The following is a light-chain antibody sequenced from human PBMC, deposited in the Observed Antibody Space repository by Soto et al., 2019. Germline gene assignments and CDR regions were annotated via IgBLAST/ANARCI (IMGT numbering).Light chain of an antibody. V-gene: IGKV3-20*01. Sequence: DIVLTQSPGTLSLSPGERATLSCRASQTVGGAFLAWYQQKPARAPRLLIYGVSSRAPGIPDRFSGSESGTDFTLTISRLEPEDFAVYYCQHYGTLSVFGQGTRLEIK. CDR3: QHYGTLSV. J-gene: IGKJ2*01. CDR1: QTVGGAF. CDR2: GVS.